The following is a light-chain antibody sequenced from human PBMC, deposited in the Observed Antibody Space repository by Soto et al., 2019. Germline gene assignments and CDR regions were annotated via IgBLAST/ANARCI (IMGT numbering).Light chain of an antibody. Sequence: QSALTQPASVSGSPGQSITLSCTGTSSDVGGYNYVSWYQQHPGKAPKLMIYEVSNRPSGVSNRFSGSKSGNTASLTISGLQAEDEADYYCNSYASGGTLVFGTGTKVTVL. J-gene: IGLJ1*01. CDR1: SSDVGGYNY. V-gene: IGLV2-14*01. CDR2: EVS. CDR3: NSYASGGTLV.